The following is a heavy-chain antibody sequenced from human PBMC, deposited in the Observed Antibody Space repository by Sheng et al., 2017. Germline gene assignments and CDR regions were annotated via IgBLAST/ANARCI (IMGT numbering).Heavy chain of an antibody. CDR3: ARPANGYEGYLDY. D-gene: IGHD5-12*01. J-gene: IGHJ4*02. V-gene: IGHV1-69*05. CDR2: IVALFGVS. Sequence: QVQLVQSGAEVKKPGSSVRVSCKASGGTISMYGLSWVRQAPGHGLEWMGGIVALFGVSIYAESFQGRLTITTDRSAGAAYMDLVNVGPDDTAVYYCARPANGYEGYLDYWGQGTLVTVSS. CDR1: GGTISMYG.